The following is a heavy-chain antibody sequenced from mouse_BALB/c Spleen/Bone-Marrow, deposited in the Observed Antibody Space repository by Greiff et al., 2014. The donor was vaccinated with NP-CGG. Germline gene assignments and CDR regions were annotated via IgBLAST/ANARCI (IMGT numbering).Heavy chain of an antibody. CDR1: GYAFSSYW. D-gene: IGHD1-3*01. Sequence: VQLQQSGAELVRPGSSVKISCKPSGYAFSSYWMNWVKQRPGQGPEWIGQIYPGDGDTNYNGKFKGKATLTADKSSSTAYMHLSSLTSEDSAVYFCVRSGYSAMDYWGQGTSVTVSS. CDR2: IYPGDGDT. V-gene: IGHV1-80*01. CDR3: VRSGYSAMDY. J-gene: IGHJ4*01.